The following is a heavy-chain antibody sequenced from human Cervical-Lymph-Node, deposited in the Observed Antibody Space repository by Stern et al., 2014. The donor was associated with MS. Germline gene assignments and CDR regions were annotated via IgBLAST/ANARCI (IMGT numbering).Heavy chain of an antibody. CDR2: VDNAGRGT. V-gene: IGHV3-74*01. CDR1: GLTFGNYG. CDR3: GRDPLHYLVDF. Sequence: EVQLEGSGGGLVQPGGSLGLPCAAFGLTFGNYGLHWVPQPPGKGPVGIARVDNAGRGTYYADSVKGRFTISRDNAKNALYLQMTSLRAEDTAVYYCGRDPLHYLVDFWGQGALVTVSS. J-gene: IGHJ4*02. D-gene: IGHD3-10*01.